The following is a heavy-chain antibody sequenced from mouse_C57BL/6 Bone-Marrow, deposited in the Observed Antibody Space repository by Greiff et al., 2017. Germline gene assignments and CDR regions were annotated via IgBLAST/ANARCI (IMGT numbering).Heavy chain of an antibody. CDR3: ARRHYYGSSPDYFDV. V-gene: IGHV1-72*01. CDR1: GYTFTSYW. D-gene: IGHD1-1*01. CDR2: IDPNSGGT. Sequence: QVQLKQPGAELVKPGASVKLSCKASGYTFTSYWMHWVKQRPGRGLEWIGRIDPNSGGTKYNEKFKSKATLTVDKPSSTAYMQLSSLTSEDSAVYYCARRHYYGSSPDYFDVWGTGTTVTVSS. J-gene: IGHJ1*03.